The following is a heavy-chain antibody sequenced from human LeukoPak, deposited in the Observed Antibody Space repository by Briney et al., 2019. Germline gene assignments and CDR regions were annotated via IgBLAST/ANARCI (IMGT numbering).Heavy chain of an antibody. CDR1: GFTFSSYD. CDR2: IGTAGDT. Sequence: GGSLRLSCAASGFTFSSYDMHWVHQATGKGLEWVSAIGTAGDTYYPGSVKGRFTISRENAKNSLYLQMNNLRAGDTAVYYCARGPANWGSRDYYYYMDVWGKGTTVTVSS. D-gene: IGHD7-27*01. CDR3: ARGPANWGSRDYYYYMDV. V-gene: IGHV3-13*01. J-gene: IGHJ6*03.